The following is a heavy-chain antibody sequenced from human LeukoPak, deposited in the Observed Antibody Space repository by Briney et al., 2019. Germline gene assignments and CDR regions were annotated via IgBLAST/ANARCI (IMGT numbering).Heavy chain of an antibody. J-gene: IGHJ6*02. CDR3: ARFGVDYDMDV. CDR1: GGSISGHY. D-gene: IGHD3-16*01. Sequence: SETLSLTCSVSGGSISGHYGTWIRQPPGKGLEWIGQIHYTGKPDYNPSLKSRITLSVDTSKNPVSLQVSSVTAADSAIYYCARFGVDYDMDVWGHGTTVTVFS. CDR2: IHYTGKP. V-gene: IGHV4-59*11.